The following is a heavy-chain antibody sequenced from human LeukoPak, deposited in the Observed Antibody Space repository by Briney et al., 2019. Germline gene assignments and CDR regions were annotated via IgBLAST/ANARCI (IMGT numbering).Heavy chain of an antibody. J-gene: IGHJ4*02. CDR3: VSNER. V-gene: IGHV3-7*01. Sequence: TGGSLRLSCAASGFTFSNYWMNWVRQAPGKGLEWVANIKGDGSEKSYVDSVKGRFTISRDNTKNSLSLQMNSLRAEDTAVYHCVSNERWGQGTLVTVSS. CDR1: GFTFSNYW. D-gene: IGHD2-8*01. CDR2: IKGDGSEK.